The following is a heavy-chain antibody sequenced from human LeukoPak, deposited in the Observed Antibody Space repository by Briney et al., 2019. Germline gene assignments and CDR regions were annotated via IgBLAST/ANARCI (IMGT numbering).Heavy chain of an antibody. CDR3: ARHVSGIYGSRGDFDY. Sequence: PSETLSPTCSVSGGSINSFYWSWIRQPPGKGLEWIGYIHSNGGTNYNPSLKSRVTMSVDTSKNQFSLKLNSVTAADSAVYFCARHVSGIYGSRGDFDYWGQGTLVTVSS. J-gene: IGHJ4*02. D-gene: IGHD3-10*01. CDR2: IHSNGGT. V-gene: IGHV4-59*08. CDR1: GGSINSFY.